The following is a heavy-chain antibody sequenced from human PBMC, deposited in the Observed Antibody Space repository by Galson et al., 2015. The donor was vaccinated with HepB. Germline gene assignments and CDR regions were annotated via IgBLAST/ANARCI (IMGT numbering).Heavy chain of an antibody. CDR2: IRSNAFGGTT. V-gene: IGHV3-49*03. CDR3: TRVGIRSSTSDWFDP. D-gene: IGHD2-2*01. J-gene: IGHJ5*02. CDR1: GFTFGDYA. Sequence: SLRLSCAASGFTFGDYAVTWFRQAPGKGLEWVGFIRSNAFGGTTEYAASVKGRFTISRDDSKIIAYLQMNSLKIEDTGVYYCTRVGIRSSTSDWFDPWGQGTLVTVSS.